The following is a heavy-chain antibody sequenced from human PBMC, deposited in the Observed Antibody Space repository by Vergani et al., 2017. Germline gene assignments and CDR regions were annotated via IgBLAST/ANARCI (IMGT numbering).Heavy chain of an antibody. V-gene: IGHV3-74*01. Sequence: EVQLVESGGGLVQPGGSLRLSCAASGFTFSSYWMHWVRQAPGKGLVWVSRINSDGSSTSYADSVKGRITISRDNAKNKLYLQMNSLRAEDTAVYYCARDRTMEYYFDYWGQGTLVTVSS. J-gene: IGHJ4*02. CDR2: INSDGSST. D-gene: IGHD3-10*01. CDR3: ARDRTMEYYFDY. CDR1: GFTFSSYW.